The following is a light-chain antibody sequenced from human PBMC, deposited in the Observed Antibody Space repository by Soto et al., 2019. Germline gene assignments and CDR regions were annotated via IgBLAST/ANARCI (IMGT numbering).Light chain of an antibody. Sequence: DIQMTQSPSSLPASVGNRVTITCQASQDIATYLNWYQQXXGKAPXXLXYDASNLETGVPSRFSGGGSGTHFTFTISNLQPEDIATYYGQQYDNLPPTWTFGQGTKVDIK. CDR1: QDIATY. CDR2: DAS. V-gene: IGKV1-33*01. J-gene: IGKJ1*01. CDR3: QQYDNLPPTWT.